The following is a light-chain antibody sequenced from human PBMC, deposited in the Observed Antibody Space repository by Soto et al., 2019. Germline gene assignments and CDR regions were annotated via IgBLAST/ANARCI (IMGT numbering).Light chain of an antibody. V-gene: IGLV2-8*01. J-gene: IGLJ1*01. CDR3: SSYAGSNNFPYV. CDR1: SSDLGGHNY. CDR2: EVS. Sequence: QSALTQPPSASGSPGQSVTISCTGTSSDLGGHNYVSWYQQHPGKAPKLMIYEVSKRPSGVPDRFSGSKSGNTASLTVSGLQAEDEADYYCSSYAGSNNFPYVFGTGTKVTVL.